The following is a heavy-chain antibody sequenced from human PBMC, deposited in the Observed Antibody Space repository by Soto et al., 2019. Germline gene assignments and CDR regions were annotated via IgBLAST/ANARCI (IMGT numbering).Heavy chain of an antibody. CDR3: AKEKYYYDSRGKILTQWFDP. D-gene: IGHD3-22*01. CDR1: GDSISRSNW. V-gene: IGHV4-4*02. CDR2: IYHSGNT. Sequence: PSETLSLTCAVSGDSISRSNWWNWVRQSPGKGLEWIGEIYHSGNTNYNPSLKSRVTISLDNSKNQFSLNLRSVTAADTAVYYCAKEKYYYDSRGKILTQWFDPWGQGILVNVS. J-gene: IGHJ5*02.